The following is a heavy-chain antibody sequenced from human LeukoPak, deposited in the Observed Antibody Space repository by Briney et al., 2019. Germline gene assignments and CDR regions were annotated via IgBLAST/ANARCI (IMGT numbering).Heavy chain of an antibody. Sequence: SETLSLTCTVSGYSISSGYYWGWIRQPPGKGLEWIGSIYHGGSTYYNPSLKSRVTISVDTSKNQFSLKLSSVTAADTAVYYCARTGGTFYYYYYMDVWGKGTTVTVSS. J-gene: IGHJ6*03. CDR2: IYHGGST. CDR3: ARTGGTFYYYYYMDV. CDR1: GYSISSGYY. V-gene: IGHV4-38-2*02.